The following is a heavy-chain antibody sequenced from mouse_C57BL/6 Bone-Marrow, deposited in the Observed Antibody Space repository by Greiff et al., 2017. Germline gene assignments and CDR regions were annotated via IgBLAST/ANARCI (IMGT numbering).Heavy chain of an antibody. Sequence: VQLQHSGAELVRPGASVKLSCTASGFNIKDDYMHWVKQRPEQGLEWIGWIDPENGDTEYASKFQGKATITADTSSNTAYLQLSSLTSEDTAVYCCTFLRGWFAYWGQGTLVTVSA. D-gene: IGHD1-1*01. J-gene: IGHJ3*01. CDR2: IDPENGDT. CDR1: GFNIKDDY. V-gene: IGHV14-4*01. CDR3: TFLRGWFAY.